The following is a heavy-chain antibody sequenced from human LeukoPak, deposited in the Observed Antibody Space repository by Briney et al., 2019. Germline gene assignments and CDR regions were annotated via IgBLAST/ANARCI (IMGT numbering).Heavy chain of an antibody. J-gene: IGHJ6*03. CDR3: ARVTYDFWSSPTYYMDV. Sequence: GGSLRLSCAASGFPFSSYSMIYVPQAPGKRLEWVSYISSSSSTIYYADPVKGRFTISRDNAKNSPYLQMNSLRAEDTAVYYCARVTYDFWSSPTYYMDVWGKGTTVTVSS. CDR2: ISSSSSTI. CDR1: GFPFSSYS. V-gene: IGHV3-48*01. D-gene: IGHD3-3*01.